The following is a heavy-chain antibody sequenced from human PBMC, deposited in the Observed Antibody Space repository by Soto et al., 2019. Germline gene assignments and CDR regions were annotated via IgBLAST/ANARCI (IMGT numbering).Heavy chain of an antibody. J-gene: IGHJ5*02. V-gene: IGHV1-69*13. D-gene: IGHD4-17*01. CDR3: ARDHSTGPAGTPFDP. CDR2: IIPIFGTA. Sequence: GASVKVSCKASGGTFSSYAISWVRQAPGQGLEWMGWIIPIFGTANYAQKFQGRVTITADESTSTAYMELSSLRSEDTAVYYCARDHSTGPAGTPFDPWGQGTLVTVSS. CDR1: GGTFSSYA.